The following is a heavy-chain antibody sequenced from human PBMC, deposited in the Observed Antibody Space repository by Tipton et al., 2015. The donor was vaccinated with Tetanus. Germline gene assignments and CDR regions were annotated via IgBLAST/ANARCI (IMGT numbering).Heavy chain of an antibody. D-gene: IGHD1-1*01. V-gene: IGHV4-31*03. CDR1: GGSISSGAYY. Sequence: TLSLTCTVSGGSISSGAYYWSWIRQHPGEGLEWIGYIYYSGSTFYNPSLKSRVTISVDTSKNQFSLKLSSVTAADTAVYYCARTQPIGWYFDLWGRGTLLTVSS. CDR3: ARTQPIGWYFDL. CDR2: IYYSGST. J-gene: IGHJ2*01.